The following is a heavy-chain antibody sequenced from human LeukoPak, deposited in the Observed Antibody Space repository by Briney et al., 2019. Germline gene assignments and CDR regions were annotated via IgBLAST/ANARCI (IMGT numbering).Heavy chain of an antibody. D-gene: IGHD6-13*01. CDR3: ASSGYSSSWYYL. CDR2: IYYSGST. J-gene: IGHJ4*02. CDR1: GGSISSYY. Sequence: PSETLSLTCTVSGGSISSYYWSWIRQPPGKGLEWIGYIYYSGSTNYNPPLKSRVTISVDTSKNQFSLKLSSVTAADTAVYYCASSGYSSSWYYLWGQGTLVTVSS. V-gene: IGHV4-59*01.